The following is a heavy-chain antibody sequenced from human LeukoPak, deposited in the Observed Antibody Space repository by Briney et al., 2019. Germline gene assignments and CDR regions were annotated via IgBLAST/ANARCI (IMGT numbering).Heavy chain of an antibody. CDR1: GYTFSDYG. J-gene: IGHJ4*02. CDR2: ISGSGDST. CDR3: AKEGPISGYSLYYFDY. D-gene: IGHD3-22*01. V-gene: IGHV3-23*01. Sequence: SCKASGYTFSDYGISWVRQAPGKGLEWVSAISGSGDSTSYVDSVKGRFTISRDNSKNTLYLQMNSLRAEDTAVYYCAKEGPISGYSLYYFDYWGQGTLVTVSS.